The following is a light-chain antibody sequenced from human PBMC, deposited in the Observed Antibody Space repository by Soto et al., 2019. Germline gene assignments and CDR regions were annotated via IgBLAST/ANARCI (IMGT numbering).Light chain of an antibody. J-gene: IGLJ2*01. CDR3: QAWDSSTVV. CDR1: KLGDKY. V-gene: IGLV3-1*01. CDR2: QDT. Sequence: SYELTQPPSVSVSPGQTASITCSGDKLGDKYACWYQQKPGQSPVLVIYQDTKRPSGIPERFFGSNSRNTATLTISGTQAMDEADYYCQAWDSSTVVFGGGTKLTVL.